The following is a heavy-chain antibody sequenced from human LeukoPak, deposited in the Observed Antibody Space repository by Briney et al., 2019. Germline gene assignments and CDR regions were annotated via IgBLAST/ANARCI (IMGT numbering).Heavy chain of an antibody. V-gene: IGHV1-69*13. CDR2: IIPIFGTA. Sequence: GASMKVSCKASGGTFSSYAISWVRQAPGQGLEWMGGIIPIFGTANYAQKFQGRVTITADESTSTAYMELSSLRSEDTAVYYCARDRVTTVTSVDPKTFDYWGQGTLVTVSS. D-gene: IGHD4-11*01. CDR1: GGTFSSYA. J-gene: IGHJ4*02. CDR3: ARDRVTTVTSVDPKTFDY.